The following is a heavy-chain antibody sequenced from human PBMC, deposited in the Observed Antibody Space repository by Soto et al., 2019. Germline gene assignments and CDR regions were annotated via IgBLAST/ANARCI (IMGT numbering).Heavy chain of an antibody. Sequence: EVQLVESGGGLVQPGRSLRLSCAAYGFSFSRHWMHWVRQAPGKGLVWVARINSGGSTINYADSVKGRFTISRDNAKNTLYIQMNSLRDDDTAVYYCVRMYYSDGSVDRHFDYWGQGTLVTVSS. V-gene: IGHV3-74*01. CDR2: INSGGSTI. D-gene: IGHD3-22*01. CDR1: GFSFSRHW. CDR3: VRMYYSDGSVDRHFDY. J-gene: IGHJ4*02.